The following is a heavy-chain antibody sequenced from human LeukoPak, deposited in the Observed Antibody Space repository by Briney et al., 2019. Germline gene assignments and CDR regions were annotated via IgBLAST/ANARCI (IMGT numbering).Heavy chain of an antibody. CDR3: ARFAAGGSYYYYMDV. Sequence: GGSLRLSCAASGFTFSSYTMNWVRQPPGKGLEWVSNIGTSSTTIYYADSVKGRFTVSRDNAKNSLYLQMNSLRADDTAVYYCARFAAGGSYYYYMDVWGKGTTVTVSS. CDR1: GFTFSSYT. D-gene: IGHD6-25*01. V-gene: IGHV3-48*01. CDR2: IGTSSTTI. J-gene: IGHJ6*03.